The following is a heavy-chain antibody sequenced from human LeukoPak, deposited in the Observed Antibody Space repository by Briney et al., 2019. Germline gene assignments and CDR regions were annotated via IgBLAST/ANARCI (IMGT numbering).Heavy chain of an antibody. CDR2: ISSSTSYI. CDR1: GFTFSSYS. V-gene: IGHV3-21*01. D-gene: IGHD4-17*01. CDR3: ARAGGSTVSHSDY. J-gene: IGHJ4*02. Sequence: GGSLRLSCAASGFTFSSYSMNWIRQAPGKGLEWVSSISSSTSYIYYADSVKGRFAISKDNAKNSLYLQMNSLRAEDTAVYYCARAGGSTVSHSDYWGQGTLVTVSS.